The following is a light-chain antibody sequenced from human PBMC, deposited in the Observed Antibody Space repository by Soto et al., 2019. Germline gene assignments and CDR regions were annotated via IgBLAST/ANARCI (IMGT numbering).Light chain of an antibody. CDR3: LQYHTYPWT. Sequence: DIQMTQSPSAMSASVGDRVTITCRASQDIYNYVAWFQQKPGKVPERLIYAASSLQSGVPSRYSGSGIGTEFTLTISSLQPEDFATYYCLQYHTYPWTFGQGTKVE. CDR2: AAS. V-gene: IGKV1-17*03. J-gene: IGKJ1*01. CDR1: QDIYNY.